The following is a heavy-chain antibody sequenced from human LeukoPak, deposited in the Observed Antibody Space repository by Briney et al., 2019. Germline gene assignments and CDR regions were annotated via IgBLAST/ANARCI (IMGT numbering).Heavy chain of an antibody. J-gene: IGHJ5*02. V-gene: IGHV1-2*02. Sequence: ASVRVSCKASGYTFTGYYMHWVRQVPGQGLEWMGCINPNNGVTNCAQMFQGRVTMTRDTSINTAYMELSRLRSEDTAVYYCARRPTIVYGSGSLNWFDPWGQGTLVTVSS. CDR2: INPNNGVT. D-gene: IGHD3-10*01. CDR1: GYTFTGYY. CDR3: ARRPTIVYGSGSLNWFDP.